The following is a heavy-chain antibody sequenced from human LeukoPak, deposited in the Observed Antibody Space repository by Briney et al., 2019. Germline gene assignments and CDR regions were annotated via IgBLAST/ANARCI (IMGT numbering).Heavy chain of an antibody. CDR1: GASISSYY. J-gene: IGHJ4*02. CDR2: MHHSGTT. Sequence: SETLSLTCTVSGASISSYYWSWIRQPPGKVLEWIGYMHHSGTTKYNPSFKSRVTISVDTSKNQISLKLSSVTAADTAVYYCAKELWGTHDYWGQGTLVTVSS. D-gene: IGHD3-16*01. CDR3: AKELWGTHDY. V-gene: IGHV4-59*01.